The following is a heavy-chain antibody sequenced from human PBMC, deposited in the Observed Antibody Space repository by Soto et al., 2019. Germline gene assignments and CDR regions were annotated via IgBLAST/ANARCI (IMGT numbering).Heavy chain of an antibody. CDR1: GFTFSSYG. D-gene: IGHD3-3*01. V-gene: IGHV3-33*01. CDR2: IWYDGSNK. Sequence: QVQLVESGGGVVQPGRSLRLSCAASGFTFSSYGMHWVRQAPGKGLEWVAVIWYDGSNKYYTDSVKGRFTISRDNSKYTLYLQMNSLRAEDTAVYYCARDRLLRFLEWSHDAFDIWGQGIMATVSS. J-gene: IGHJ3*02. CDR3: ARDRLLRFLEWSHDAFDI.